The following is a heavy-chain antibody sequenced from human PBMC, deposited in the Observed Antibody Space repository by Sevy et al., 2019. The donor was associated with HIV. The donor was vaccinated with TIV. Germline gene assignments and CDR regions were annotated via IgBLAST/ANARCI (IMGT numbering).Heavy chain of an antibody. Sequence: GSLRLSCAISGFTVNDKYIIWVRQAPGKGLEWVSVIFSSGSTYYADSAKGRFTISRDNSKNTVDLQMNSVRAEDTAVYYCVSLFLSYRSGWPYFDYWGQGTLVTVSS. D-gene: IGHD6-19*01. CDR1: GFTVNDKY. CDR3: VSLFLSYRSGWPYFDY. J-gene: IGHJ4*02. CDR2: IFSSGST. V-gene: IGHV3-66*02.